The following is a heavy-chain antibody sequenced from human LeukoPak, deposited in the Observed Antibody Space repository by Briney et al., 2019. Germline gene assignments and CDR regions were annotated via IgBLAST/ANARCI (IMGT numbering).Heavy chain of an antibody. CDR1: GFTFSSYG. CDR2: IWYDGSNK. CDR3: ARSYGGNSYYFDY. V-gene: IGHV3-33*01. Sequence: PGGSLRLSCAASGFTFSSYGMHWVRQAPGKGLEWVAVIWYDGSNKYYADSVKGRFTISRDNSKNTLYLQMNSLRAEDTAVYYCARSYGGNSYYFDYWGQGTLVTVSS. D-gene: IGHD4-23*01. J-gene: IGHJ4*02.